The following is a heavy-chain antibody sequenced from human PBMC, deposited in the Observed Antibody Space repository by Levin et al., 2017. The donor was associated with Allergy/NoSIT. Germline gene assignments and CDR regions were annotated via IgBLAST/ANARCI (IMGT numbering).Heavy chain of an antibody. Sequence: SETLSLTCTVSGGSISSGGYYWSWIRQHPGKGLEWIGYIYYSGSTYYNPSLKSRVTISVDTSKNQFSLKLSSVTAADTAVYYCARATPVTTFSPQFDYWGQGTLVTVSS. CDR2: IYYSGST. J-gene: IGHJ4*02. D-gene: IGHD4-17*01. CDR1: GGSISSGGYY. V-gene: IGHV4-31*03. CDR3: ARATPVTTFSPQFDY.